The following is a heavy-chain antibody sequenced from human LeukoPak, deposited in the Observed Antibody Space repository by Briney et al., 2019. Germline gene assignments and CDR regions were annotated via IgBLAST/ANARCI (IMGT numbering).Heavy chain of an antibody. V-gene: IGHV4-4*02. Sequence: SETLSLTCGVSGGXISSSNCWSWVRQPPGKGLEWIGEIYHSGSTNYNPSLRSRVTISVDKSKNQFSLKLSSVTAADTAVYYCARSTGDYYDSMENAFDIWGQGTKVTVSS. CDR3: ARSTGDYYDSMENAFDI. CDR1: GGXISSSNC. D-gene: IGHD3-22*01. J-gene: IGHJ3*02. CDR2: IYHSGST.